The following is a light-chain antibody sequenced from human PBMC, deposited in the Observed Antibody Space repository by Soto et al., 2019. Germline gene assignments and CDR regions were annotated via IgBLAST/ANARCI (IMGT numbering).Light chain of an antibody. CDR2: GAS. Sequence: EIVMTQSPATLSVSPGERATLSYRASQSVSSNLAWYQQKPGQAPRLLIYGASTRATGIPARFSGSGSGTEFTLTISSLQSEDFAVYYCQQYNNWPPWTLGQGTKVEIK. J-gene: IGKJ1*01. CDR1: QSVSSN. V-gene: IGKV3-15*01. CDR3: QQYNNWPPWT.